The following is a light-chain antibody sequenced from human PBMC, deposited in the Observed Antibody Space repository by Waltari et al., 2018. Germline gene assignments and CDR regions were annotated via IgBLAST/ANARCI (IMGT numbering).Light chain of an antibody. Sequence: LTQSPGTLSLSPGEGATLSCRASQSISRFLAWYQQKPGQAPRLLIYDASTRATGIPDRVSGSGSGTDFSLTLSRLEPEDFAVYSCQKYGTLPATFGQGTKVEIK. J-gene: IGKJ1*01. CDR1: QSISRF. CDR3: QKYGTLPAT. V-gene: IGKV3-20*01. CDR2: DAS.